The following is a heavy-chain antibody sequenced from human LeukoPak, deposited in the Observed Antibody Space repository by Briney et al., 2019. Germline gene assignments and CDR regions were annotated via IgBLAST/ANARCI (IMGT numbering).Heavy chain of an antibody. CDR3: ARALGLYCGGDCYSVRGMDV. Sequence: GGSLRLSCAASGFTFSSYSMNWVRQAPGKGLEWVSSISSSSSYIYYAYSVKGRFTISRDNAKNSLYLLMNSLGAEETAVYYCARALGLYCGGDCYSVRGMDVWGQGTTVTVSS. CDR2: ISSSSSYI. D-gene: IGHD2-21*02. V-gene: IGHV3-21*01. CDR1: GFTFSSYS. J-gene: IGHJ6*02.